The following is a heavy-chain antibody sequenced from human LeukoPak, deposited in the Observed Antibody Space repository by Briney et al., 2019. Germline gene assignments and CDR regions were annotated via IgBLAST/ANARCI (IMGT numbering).Heavy chain of an antibody. CDR1: GFTFSSYG. V-gene: IGHV3-30*03. CDR3: AGGYSGYDEYGMDV. CDR2: ISYDGSNK. D-gene: IGHD5-12*01. J-gene: IGHJ6*02. Sequence: GRSLRLSCAASGFTFSSYGMHWVRQAPGKGLEWVAVISYDGSNKYYADSVKGRFTISRDNSKNTLYLQMNSLRAEDTAVYYCAGGYSGYDEYGMDVWGQGTTVTVSS.